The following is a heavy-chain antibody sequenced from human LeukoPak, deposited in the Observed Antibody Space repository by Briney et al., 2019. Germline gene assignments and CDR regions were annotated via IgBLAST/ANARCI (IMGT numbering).Heavy chain of an antibody. J-gene: IGHJ4*02. CDR2: INPNGGST. D-gene: IGHD1-26*01. Sequence: ASVKVSCKASGYTFTTYYIHWVRQAPGQGLEWMGIINPNGGSTNCAQKLQGRVTMTTDTSTSTAYMELRSLRSDDTAVYYCARDRGIVGATVRGEEPNFDYWGQGTLVTVSS. CDR3: ARDRGIVGATVRGEEPNFDY. CDR1: GYTFTTYY. V-gene: IGHV1-46*01.